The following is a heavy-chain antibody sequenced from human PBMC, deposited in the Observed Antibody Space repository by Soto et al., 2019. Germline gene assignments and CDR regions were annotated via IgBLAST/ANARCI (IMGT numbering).Heavy chain of an antibody. V-gene: IGHV3-23*01. CDR3: APLGSYCISTSCSDY. J-gene: IGHJ4*02. Sequence: HPGGSLRLSCAASGFTFSSYAMSWVRQAPGKGLEWVSGLSGSGGSTYYADSVKGRFTISRDNSKNTLYLQMNGLRAEDTAVYYCAPLGSYCISTSCSDYWGQGTLVTVSS. CDR1: GFTFSSYA. CDR2: LSGSGGST. D-gene: IGHD2-2*01.